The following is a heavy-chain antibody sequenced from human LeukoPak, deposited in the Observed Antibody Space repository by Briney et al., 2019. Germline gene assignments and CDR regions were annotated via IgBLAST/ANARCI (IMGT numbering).Heavy chain of an antibody. D-gene: IGHD3-22*01. J-gene: IGHJ3*02. Sequence: PGGSLRLSCAASGFTFSTYNMNWVRQAPGKGLEWVSYISSSSSTIYYADYVQGRFTVSRDNAKNSLYLQMNSLRDEDTAVYYCARQTRSSGYYYVPDAFDIWGQGTMVTVSS. CDR1: GFTFSTYN. CDR3: ARQTRSSGYYYVPDAFDI. CDR2: ISSSSSTI. V-gene: IGHV3-48*02.